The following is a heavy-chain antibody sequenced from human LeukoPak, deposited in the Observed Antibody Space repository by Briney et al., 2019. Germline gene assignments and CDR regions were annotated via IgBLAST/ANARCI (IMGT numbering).Heavy chain of an antibody. D-gene: IGHD3-16*02. Sequence: ASVKVSCKASGYTFTNYGISWVRQAPGQGLEWMGWISAYNGNANYAQKLQGRVTMTTDTSTNTAYMELRSLRSDDTAVYYCVRAAMITFGGVISNDNWFDPWGQGTLVTVSS. CDR1: GYTFTNYG. V-gene: IGHV1-18*01. CDR2: ISAYNGNA. CDR3: VRAAMITFGGVISNDNWFDP. J-gene: IGHJ5*02.